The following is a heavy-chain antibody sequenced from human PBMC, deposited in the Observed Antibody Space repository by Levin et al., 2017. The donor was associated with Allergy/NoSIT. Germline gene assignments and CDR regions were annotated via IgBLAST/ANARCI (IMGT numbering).Heavy chain of an antibody. Sequence: SETLSLTCAVSGGSISSSNWWSWVRQPPGKGLEWIGEIYHSGSTNYNPSLKSRVTISVDKSKNQFSLKLSSVTAADTAVYYCARARYSYSYYDYGMDVWGQGTTVTVSS. CDR1: GGSISSSNW. V-gene: IGHV4-4*02. CDR3: ARARYSYSYYDYGMDV. CDR2: IYHSGST. D-gene: IGHD6-13*01. J-gene: IGHJ6*02.